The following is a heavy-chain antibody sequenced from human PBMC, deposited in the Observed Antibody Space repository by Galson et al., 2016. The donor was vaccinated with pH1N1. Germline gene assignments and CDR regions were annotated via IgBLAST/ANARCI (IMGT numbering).Heavy chain of an antibody. J-gene: IGHJ3*01. CDR3: ARDNLRGSGSPDASDV. Sequence: SLRLSCAASGSTFSSYAMSWVRQAPGKGLEWVSAISGSGSYTYFADSVQGRFTISRDNSKNTLYLQMNTLRAEDTAVYYCARDNLRGSGSPDASDVWGQGTMVTVSS. D-gene: IGHD3-10*02. CDR2: ISGSGSYT. CDR1: GSTFSSYA. V-gene: IGHV3-23*01.